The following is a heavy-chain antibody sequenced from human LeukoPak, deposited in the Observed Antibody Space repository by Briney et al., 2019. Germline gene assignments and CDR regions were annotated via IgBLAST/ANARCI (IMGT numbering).Heavy chain of an antibody. J-gene: IGHJ3*02. Sequence: GGSLRLSCVASEFNFNNYDLHWVRQAPGKGLEWVAVISYDGSNKYYADSVKGRFTISRDNSKNTLYLQMNSLRAEDTAVYYCAKDAGNGYSYGQDAFDIWGQGTMVTVSS. CDR3: AKDAGNGYSYGQDAFDI. V-gene: IGHV3-30-3*02. CDR2: ISYDGSNK. D-gene: IGHD5-18*01. CDR1: EFNFNNYD.